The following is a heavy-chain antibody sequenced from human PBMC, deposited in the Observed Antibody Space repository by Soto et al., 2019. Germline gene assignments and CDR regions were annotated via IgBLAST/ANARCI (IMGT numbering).Heavy chain of an antibody. V-gene: IGHV3-13*04. D-gene: IGHD6-19*01. CDR3: ARVIAVAGPDYGMDV. CDR2: IGTAGDT. CDR1: GFTFSSYD. Sequence: GGSLRLSCAASGFTFSSYDMHWVRQATGKGLEWVSAIGTAGDTYYPGSVKGRFTISRENAKNSLYLQMNSLRAGDTAVYYCARVIAVAGPDYGMDVWGQGTTVTVSS. J-gene: IGHJ6*02.